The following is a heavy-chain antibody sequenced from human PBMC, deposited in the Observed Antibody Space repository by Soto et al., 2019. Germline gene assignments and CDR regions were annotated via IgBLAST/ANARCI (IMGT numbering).Heavy chain of an antibody. Sequence: GGSLRLSCAASGFTFYSYAMTWVRQAPGKGLEWVSIISSGGDGTYYADSVKGRFIMSRDNSKNTLNLQMNNLRAEDTAVYYCAKNGDFWSWGMDVWGQGTTVTVSS. V-gene: IGHV3-23*01. CDR3: AKNGDFWSWGMDV. CDR2: ISSGGDGT. J-gene: IGHJ6*02. D-gene: IGHD3-3*01. CDR1: GFTFYSYA.